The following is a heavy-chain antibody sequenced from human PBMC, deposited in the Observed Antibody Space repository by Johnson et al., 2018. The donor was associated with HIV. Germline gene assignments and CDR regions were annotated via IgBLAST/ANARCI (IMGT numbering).Heavy chain of an antibody. D-gene: IGHD1-26*01. J-gene: IGHJ3*02. CDR2: INSDGSTT. Sequence: VQLVESGGGLVQPGGSLRLSCAVSGFSFSNYWMEWVRQAPGKGLVWVSRINSDGSTTSYADSVKGRFTISKDNAKNSLYLQMNSLRAEDTAVYYCASLGGSYSLDIWGQGTMVTVSS. CDR3: ASLGGSYSLDI. CDR1: GFSFSNYW. V-gene: IGHV3-74*02.